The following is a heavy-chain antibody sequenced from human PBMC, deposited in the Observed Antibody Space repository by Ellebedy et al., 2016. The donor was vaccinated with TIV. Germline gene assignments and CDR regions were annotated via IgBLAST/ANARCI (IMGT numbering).Heavy chain of an antibody. J-gene: IGHJ2*01. CDR2: IKQDGNEK. CDR3: TRAGSTGSPYWYFDL. Sequence: LSLTCAASGFTFSNYAMSWVRQPPGKGLEWVASIKQDGNEKYSLDSVEGRFIISRDNAESSLYLRINSPRDGDTAVYYCTRAGSTGSPYWYFDLWGRGTLVTVSS. CDR1: GFTFSNYA. V-gene: IGHV3-7*03. D-gene: IGHD1-7*01.